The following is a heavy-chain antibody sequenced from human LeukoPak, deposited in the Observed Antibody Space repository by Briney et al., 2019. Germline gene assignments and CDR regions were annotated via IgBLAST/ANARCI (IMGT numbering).Heavy chain of an antibody. CDR3: TSIVRDGYNPIDY. J-gene: IGHJ4*02. V-gene: IGHV3-73*01. CDR2: IRSKANSYAT. D-gene: IGHD5-24*01. Sequence: GGSLRLSCAASGFTFSGSAMHWVRQASGKGLEWVGRIRSKANSYATAYAASVKGRFTISRDDSKNTAYLQMNSLKTEDTAVYYCTSIVRDGYNPIDYWGQGTLVTVSS. CDR1: GFTFSGSA.